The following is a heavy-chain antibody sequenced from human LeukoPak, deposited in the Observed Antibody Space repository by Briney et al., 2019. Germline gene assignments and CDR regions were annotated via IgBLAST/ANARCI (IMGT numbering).Heavy chain of an antibody. CDR2: IWYDGSNK. CDR1: GFTFSSYG. Sequence: GRSLRLSCAASGFTFSSYGMHWVRQAPGKGLEWVAVIWYDGSNKYYADSVKGRFTIYRDNSKNTLYLQMNSLRAEDTAVYYCAREDSPPYYGGNSGCDYWGQGTLVTVSS. D-gene: IGHD4-23*01. J-gene: IGHJ4*02. V-gene: IGHV3-33*01. CDR3: AREDSPPYYGGNSGCDY.